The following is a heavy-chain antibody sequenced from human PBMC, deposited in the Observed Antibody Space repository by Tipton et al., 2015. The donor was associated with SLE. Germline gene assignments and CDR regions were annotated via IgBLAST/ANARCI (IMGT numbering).Heavy chain of an antibody. CDR1: GFTFSSYS. CDR3: ARHTYYDFWSGYRSYYSYMDV. CDR2: ISSSSSYI. J-gene: IGHJ6*03. V-gene: IGHV3-21*01. Sequence: GSLRLSCAASGFTFSSYSMNWVRQAPGKGLEWVSSISSSSSYIYYADSVKGRFTISRDNAKNSLYLQMNSLRAEDTAVYYCARHTYYDFWSGYRSYYSYMDVWGKGTTVTVSS. D-gene: IGHD3-3*01.